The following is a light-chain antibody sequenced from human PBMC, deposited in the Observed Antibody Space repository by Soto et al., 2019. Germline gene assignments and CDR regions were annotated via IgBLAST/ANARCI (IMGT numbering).Light chain of an antibody. V-gene: IGKV3-20*01. CDR3: KQYGRSPSS. CDR1: ESVRSSY. J-gene: IGKJ2*01. CDR2: GVS. Sequence: EIALTQSPGTLSLSPGEIATLSCRASESVRSSYLAWYQQKLGQAPRLLMYGVSVRATGIPDRFRGSEAGTDFTITISRREPDDFGVYYCKQYGRSPSSCGQGTNLDIK.